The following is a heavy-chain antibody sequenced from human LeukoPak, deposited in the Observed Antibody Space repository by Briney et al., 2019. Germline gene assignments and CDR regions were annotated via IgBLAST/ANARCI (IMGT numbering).Heavy chain of an antibody. CDR3: ARADSSSWDQ. Sequence: GGSLRLSCAASGFTFSSYWMSWLRQAPGKGLEWVANIKPDGSEKYYVDSVKGRFTISRDNAKNSPYLQMNSPRTEDTALYYCARADSSSWDQWGQGTLVTVSS. CDR1: GFTFSSYW. V-gene: IGHV3-7*01. D-gene: IGHD6-13*01. CDR2: IKPDGSEK. J-gene: IGHJ4*02.